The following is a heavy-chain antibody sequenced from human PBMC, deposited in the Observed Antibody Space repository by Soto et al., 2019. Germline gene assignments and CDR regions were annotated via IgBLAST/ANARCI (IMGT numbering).Heavy chain of an antibody. D-gene: IGHD3-3*01. CDR2: ISGSGGST. V-gene: IGHV3-23*01. CDR3: AKDPRFLEWLQTYFDY. Sequence: GGSLRLSCAASGFTFSSYAMSWVRQAPGKGLEWVSAISGSGGSTYYADSVKGRFTISRDNSKNTLYLQMNSLRAEDTAVYYCAKDPRFLEWLQTYFDYWGQGTLVTVSS. CDR1: GFTFSSYA. J-gene: IGHJ4*02.